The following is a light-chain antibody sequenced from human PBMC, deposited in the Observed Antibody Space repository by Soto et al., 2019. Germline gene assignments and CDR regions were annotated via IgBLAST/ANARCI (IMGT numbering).Light chain of an antibody. CDR3: TSYATGSAYV. V-gene: IGLV2-18*02. Sequence: LTQPPAVSGSPGQSVTISCTGTSSDVGGYNRVSWYQQPPGKAPKLLIYDVSNRPSGGSTRFSGSKSGNTASLTISGLQAEDEADYYCTSYATGSAYVFGPGTKVTVL. CDR2: DVS. J-gene: IGLJ1*01. CDR1: SSDVGGYNR.